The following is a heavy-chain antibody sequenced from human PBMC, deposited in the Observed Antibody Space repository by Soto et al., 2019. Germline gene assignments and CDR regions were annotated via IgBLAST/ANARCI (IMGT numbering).Heavy chain of an antibody. D-gene: IGHD2-15*01. CDR2: IHYSGST. CDR1: GGSSSCSC. Sequence: KPSETLSLTCTVSGGSSSCSCSSWIRQTPGKVLEWVGYIHYSGSTNFNPSLKSRVTMSVYSAKNQFSLQLSSVTAADTAVYFCTKYRRTDAEGYSFDYWGQGDLVTASS. CDR3: TKYRRTDAEGYSFDY. V-gene: IGHV4-59*01. J-gene: IGHJ4*02.